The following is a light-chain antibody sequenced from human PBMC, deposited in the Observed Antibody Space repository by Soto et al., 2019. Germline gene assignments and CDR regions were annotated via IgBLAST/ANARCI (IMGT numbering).Light chain of an antibody. V-gene: IGLV1-47*01. CDR1: NSNIGTNY. CDR3: AAWDDRLSAVV. Sequence: QSVLTQPPSASGTPGQRVTISCSGSNSNIGTNYVYWYQQVPGTAPKLLIYRNDQRPSGVPDRFSGSKSGASAFLAISGVRSEDEADYSCAAWDDRLSAVVFGGGTKLTVL. J-gene: IGLJ2*01. CDR2: RND.